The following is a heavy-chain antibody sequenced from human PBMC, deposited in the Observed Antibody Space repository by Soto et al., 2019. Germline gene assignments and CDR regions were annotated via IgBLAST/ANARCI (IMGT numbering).Heavy chain of an antibody. Sequence: EVQLVESGGGLVQPGGSLRLSCVASGFTFSDHWMHWGRQAPGKGLVWVSRIKFDGGFTRHADSVKGRFTISRDNARNTVYLQINSLRADDTGVYYCARGLRNYYGVDVWGQGTTVTVSS. CDR1: GFTFSDHW. D-gene: IGHD4-17*01. CDR2: IKFDGGFT. CDR3: ARGLRNYYGVDV. J-gene: IGHJ6*02. V-gene: IGHV3-74*01.